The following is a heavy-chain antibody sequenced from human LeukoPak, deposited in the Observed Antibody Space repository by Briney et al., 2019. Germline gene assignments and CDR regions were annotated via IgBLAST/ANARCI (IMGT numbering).Heavy chain of an antibody. CDR1: GFTFSSYA. J-gene: IGHJ4*02. V-gene: IGHV3-23*01. CDR2: FSGSGGST. CDR3: AKVREVDIVVVVAARYYYFDY. Sequence: GGSLRLSCAASGFTFSSYAMSWVRQAPGKGLEGVSAFSGSGGSTYYADSVRGRFTISRDNSENTMDLQMNSLRVEDTAVYYCAKVREVDIVVVVAARYYYFDYWGQGTLVTVSS. D-gene: IGHD2-15*01.